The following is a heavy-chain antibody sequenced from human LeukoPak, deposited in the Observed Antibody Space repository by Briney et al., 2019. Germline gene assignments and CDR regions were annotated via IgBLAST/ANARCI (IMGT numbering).Heavy chain of an antibody. D-gene: IGHD4-17*01. CDR3: ARGTRGDYDEGPFDY. CDR2: IKQDGSEK. Sequence: GGSLRLSCAASGFTFSSYCMSWVRQAPGKGLEWVANIKQDGSEKYYVDSVKGRFTISRDNAKNSLYLQMNSLRAEDTAVYYCARGTRGDYDEGPFDYWGQGTLVTVSS. J-gene: IGHJ4*02. CDR1: GFTFSSYC. V-gene: IGHV3-7*01.